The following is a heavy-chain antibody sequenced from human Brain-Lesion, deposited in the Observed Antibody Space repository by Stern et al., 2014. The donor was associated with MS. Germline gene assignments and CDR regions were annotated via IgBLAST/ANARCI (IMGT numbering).Heavy chain of an antibody. D-gene: IGHD2-2*01. Sequence: EVQLVESGGGLVKPGGSLRLSCEASGFTFNSYSMNWVRQAPGQGLEWVSSISAGTDYIYYADSVKGRFTISRDNAKNSLFLQMNTLRAEDTGVYYCARVDCSGTNCFYYYYGMDVWGQGTTVTVSS. CDR2: ISAGTDYI. CDR1: GFTFNSYS. V-gene: IGHV3-21*01. J-gene: IGHJ6*02. CDR3: ARVDCSGTNCFYYYYGMDV.